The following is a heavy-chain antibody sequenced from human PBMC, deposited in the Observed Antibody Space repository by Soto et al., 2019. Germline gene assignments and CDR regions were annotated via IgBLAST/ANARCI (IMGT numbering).Heavy chain of an antibody. CDR3: ARASIAAAGTYYYYGMDV. CDR1: GFTFSSYG. CDR2: IWYDGSNK. D-gene: IGHD6-13*01. Sequence: GGSLRLSCAASGFTFSSYGMHWVRQAPGKGLEWVAVIWYDGSNKYYADSVKGRFTISRDNSKNTLYLQMNSLRAEDTAVYYCARASIAAAGTYYYYGMDVWGQGTTVTVSS. J-gene: IGHJ6*02. V-gene: IGHV3-33*01.